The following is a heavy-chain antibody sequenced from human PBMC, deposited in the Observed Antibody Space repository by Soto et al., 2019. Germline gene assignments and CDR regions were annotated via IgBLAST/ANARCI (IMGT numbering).Heavy chain of an antibody. CDR1: GGSISSGDYY. V-gene: IGHV4-30-4*01. D-gene: IGHD3-22*01. CDR2: IYYSGST. CDR3: ARQYYDSSGYYGTPYFDY. Sequence: PSETLSLTCTVSGGSISSGDYYWSWIRQPPGKGLEWIGYIYYSGSTYYNPSLKSRVTISVDTSKNQFSLKLSSVTAADTAVYYCARQYYDSSGYYGTPYFDYWGQGTLVT. J-gene: IGHJ4*02.